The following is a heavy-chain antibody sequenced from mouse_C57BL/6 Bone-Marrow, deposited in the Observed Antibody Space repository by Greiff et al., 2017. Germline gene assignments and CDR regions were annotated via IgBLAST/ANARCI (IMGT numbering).Heavy chain of an antibody. J-gene: IGHJ4*01. Sequence: SAAGIDFSRYWMSWVPRAPGKGQEWIGDINPDSSTINYAPSLKDQFIISRDNAKNTLYLQMSKGRSEYTALYYCARRSLGLRREDYAMDYWGQGTSVTVSS. CDR3: ARRSLGLRREDYAMDY. D-gene: IGHD2-2*01. V-gene: IGHV4-1*01. CDR1: GIDFSRYW. CDR2: INPDSSTI.